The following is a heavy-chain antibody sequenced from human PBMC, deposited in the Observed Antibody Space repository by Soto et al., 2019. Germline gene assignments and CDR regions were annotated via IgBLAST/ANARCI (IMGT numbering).Heavy chain of an antibody. Sequence: QVQLVESGGGVVQPGRSLRLSCAASGFTFSRYDMHWVRQAPGKGLEWVAVVLYDGSSKYYADSVEGRFTISRDNSKSTMFVQMNSLRAEDTAVYYCARDRKSRPTGERLDWGQGTLVTVSS. CDR1: GFTFSRYD. V-gene: IGHV3-33*01. D-gene: IGHD4-4*01. CDR3: ARDRKSRPTGERLD. CDR2: VLYDGSSK. J-gene: IGHJ4*02.